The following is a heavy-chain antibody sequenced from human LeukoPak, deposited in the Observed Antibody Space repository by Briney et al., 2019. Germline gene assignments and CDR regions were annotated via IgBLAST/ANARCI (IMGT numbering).Heavy chain of an antibody. D-gene: IGHD3-3*01. CDR3: ARGLRFWSGYYDYMDV. Sequence: SETLSLTCTVSGGSISSGSYYWSWIRQPAGKGLEWIGRIYTSGSTNSNPSLKSRVTISVDTSKNQFSLKLSSVTVADTAVYYCARGLRFWSGYYDYMDVWGKGTTVTVSS. J-gene: IGHJ6*03. CDR1: GGSISSGSYY. V-gene: IGHV4-61*02. CDR2: IYTSGST.